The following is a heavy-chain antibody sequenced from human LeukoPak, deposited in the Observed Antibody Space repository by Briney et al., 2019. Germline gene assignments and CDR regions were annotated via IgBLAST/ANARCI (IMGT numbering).Heavy chain of an antibody. CDR3: AKITGSCFDY. CDR2: ISGGGGST. CDR1: GFTFSSFA. Sequence: HAGGSLRLSCRGSGFTFSSFAMSWVRQAPGKGLEWVSAISGGGGSTYYADSVKGRFTISRDNSKNTLYLQMNSLRAEDTAVYYCAKITGSCFDYWGQGTLVTVSS. D-gene: IGHD3-16*01. J-gene: IGHJ4*02. V-gene: IGHV3-23*01.